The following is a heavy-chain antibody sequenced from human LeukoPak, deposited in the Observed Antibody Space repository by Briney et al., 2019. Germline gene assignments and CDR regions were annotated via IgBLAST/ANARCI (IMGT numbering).Heavy chain of an antibody. CDR1: GGSISSSNYY. CDR2: IYYSGST. V-gene: IGHV4-39*01. CDR3: ARGGRRITMVRGVMGCDY. Sequence: SETLSLTCTVSGGSISSSNYYWGWIRQPPGKGLEWIGSIYYSGSTYYNPSLKSRVTISVDTSKNQFSLKLSSVTAADTAVYYCARGGRRITMVRGVMGCDYWGQGTLVTVSS. D-gene: IGHD3-10*01. J-gene: IGHJ4*02.